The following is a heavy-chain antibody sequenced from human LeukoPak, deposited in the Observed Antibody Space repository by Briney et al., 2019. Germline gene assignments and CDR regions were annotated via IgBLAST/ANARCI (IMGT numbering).Heavy chain of an antibody. Sequence: ASVKISCKASGYTFTSYGISWVRQAPGQGLEWMGWISAYNGNTNYAQKLQGRVTMITDTSTSTAYMELRSLRSDDTAVYYCARVSSRLGYYDSSGSDAFDIWGQGTMVTVSS. V-gene: IGHV1-18*01. CDR1: GYTFTSYG. CDR2: ISAYNGNT. D-gene: IGHD3-22*01. J-gene: IGHJ3*02. CDR3: ARVSSRLGYYDSSGSDAFDI.